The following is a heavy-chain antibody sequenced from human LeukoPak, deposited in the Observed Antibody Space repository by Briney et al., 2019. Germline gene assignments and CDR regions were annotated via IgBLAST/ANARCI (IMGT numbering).Heavy chain of an antibody. CDR2: MNPNGGNT. Sequence: GASVKVSCKASGGTFSSYAISWVRQATGQGLEWMGWMNPNGGNTGYAQKFQGRVTMTRNTSISTAYMELSSLRSEDTAVYYCARAYYDFWSGYYYYYGMDVWGQGTTVTVSS. CDR3: ARAYYDFWSGYYYYYGMDV. D-gene: IGHD3-3*01. J-gene: IGHJ6*02. V-gene: IGHV1-8*02. CDR1: GGTFSSYA.